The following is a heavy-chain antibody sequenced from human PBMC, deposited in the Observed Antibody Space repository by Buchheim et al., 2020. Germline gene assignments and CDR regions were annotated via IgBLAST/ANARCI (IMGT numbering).Heavy chain of an antibody. CDR3: ARFRVGSVAGSGLGY. V-gene: IGHV4-34*01. CDR2: INQSGST. D-gene: IGHD6-19*01. CDR1: GGSFSGYY. Sequence: QVQLQQWGAGLLKPSETLSLTCGVYGGSFSGYYWSWIRQPPGEGLEWIGEINQSGSTKYHPSLKSRVTMSVDTSKNQFSLHLTSVTAAGTAVYYCARFRVGSVAGSGLGYWGQGTL. J-gene: IGHJ4*02.